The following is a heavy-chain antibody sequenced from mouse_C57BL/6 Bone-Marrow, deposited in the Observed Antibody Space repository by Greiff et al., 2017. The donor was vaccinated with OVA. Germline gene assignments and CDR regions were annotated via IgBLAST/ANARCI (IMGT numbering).Heavy chain of an antibody. J-gene: IGHJ4*01. CDR3: ARSGITTVVATPGYYAMDY. CDR2: IYPGSGNT. D-gene: IGHD1-1*01. CDR1: GYTFTDYY. Sequence: QVHVKQSGAELVRPGASVKLSCKASGYTFTDYYINWVKQRPGQGLEWIARIYPGSGNTYYNEKFKGKATLTAEKSSSTAYMQLSSLTSEDSAVYFCARSGITTVVATPGYYAMDYWGQGTSVTVSS. V-gene: IGHV1-76*01.